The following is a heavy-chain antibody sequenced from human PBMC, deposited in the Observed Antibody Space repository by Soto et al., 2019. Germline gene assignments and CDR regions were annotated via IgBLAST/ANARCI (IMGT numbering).Heavy chain of an antibody. CDR1: GGSITSSSYY. CDR3: ATQEVGGTYVYTFDP. D-gene: IGHD1-26*01. Sequence: QLHLRESGPGLVKPSETLSLTCTVSGGSITSSSYYWGWIRQPPGKGLDWIGSIYYSGSTYYNPSLKSRVTISVDTSKHQFSLKLSSVTAADTAVYYCATQEVGGTYVYTFDPWGQGTLVTVSS. V-gene: IGHV4-39*01. J-gene: IGHJ5*02. CDR2: IYYSGST.